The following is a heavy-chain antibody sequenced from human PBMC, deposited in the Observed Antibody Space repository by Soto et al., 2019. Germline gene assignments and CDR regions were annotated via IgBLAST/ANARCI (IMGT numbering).Heavy chain of an antibody. CDR2: IHNSENT. CDR3: TTGSGWTSDH. CDR1: GGSISNYY. V-gene: IGHV4-59*08. D-gene: IGHD6-19*01. Sequence: QVQLQESGPGLVKPSEILSVTCTASGGSISNYYWNWIRQPPGKGLEWIGNIHNSENTIYNPSLMRRLTISLDTSNNQCSLKMNSVTAADTAAYYCTTGSGWTSDHWGRGSLVTVSS. J-gene: IGHJ4*02.